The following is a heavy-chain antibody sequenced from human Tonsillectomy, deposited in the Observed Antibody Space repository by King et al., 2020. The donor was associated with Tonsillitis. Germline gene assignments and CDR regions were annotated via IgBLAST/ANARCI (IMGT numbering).Heavy chain of an antibody. CDR1: GGSISSYY. CDR3: AILPVDYYYYGIDV. CDR2: IYYSGST. Sequence: QLQESGPGLVKPSETLSLTCTVSGGSISSYYWSWIRQPPGKGLEWIGYIYYSGSTNYNPSLRSRVTISVDTSKNQFSLKLSSVTAADTAVYYCAILPVDYYYYGIDVWGQGTTVTVSS. V-gene: IGHV4-59*08. J-gene: IGHJ6*02.